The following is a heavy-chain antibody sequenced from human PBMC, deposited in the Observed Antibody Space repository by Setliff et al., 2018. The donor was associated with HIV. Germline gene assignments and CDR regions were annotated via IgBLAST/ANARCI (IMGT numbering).Heavy chain of an antibody. CDR3: NTDFSFARDAFDI. CDR2: VKSKSDGGTT. CDR1: GFTFSSAW. V-gene: IGHV3-15*01. Sequence: GGSLRLSCAASGFTFSSAWMSWVRQAPGKGLEWVGRVKSKSDGGTTDYAAPVKGRFTISRDDSKNTLYLQMNSLKTEDTAVYYCNTDFSFARDAFDIWGQGTMVTVSS. D-gene: IGHD3-10*01. J-gene: IGHJ3*02.